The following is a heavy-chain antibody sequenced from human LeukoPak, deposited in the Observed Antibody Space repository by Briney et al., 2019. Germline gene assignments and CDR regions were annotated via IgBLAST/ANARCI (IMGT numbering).Heavy chain of an antibody. D-gene: IGHD1-26*01. V-gene: IGHV1-69*05. CDR3: ARGGSTPIYDY. CDR1: GYTFTIYG. CDR2: IIPIFGTA. J-gene: IGHJ4*02. Sequence: ASVSVSCTASGYTFTIYGISWVRQAPGEGVEWMGGIIPIFGTANYAQTFQGRVTITTDESTSKAYMELSSLRSEDTAGYYCARGGSTPIYDYWGQGALVTVSS.